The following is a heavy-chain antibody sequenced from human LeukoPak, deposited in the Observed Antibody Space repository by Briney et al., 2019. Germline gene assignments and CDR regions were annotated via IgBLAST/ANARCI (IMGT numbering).Heavy chain of an antibody. J-gene: IGHJ5*02. CDR1: GGSISSSSHY. CDR3: ARDPVGDITIDP. D-gene: IGHD3-22*01. Sequence: SATLSLTCTVSGGSISSSSHYWGWIRQPPGKGLEWIGSMYYRGSTYHNPSLKSRVTISVDTSKIQFSLKLSSVTAADTAMYYCARDPVGDITIDPWGQGTLVTVSS. V-gene: IGHV4-39*07. CDR2: MYYRGST.